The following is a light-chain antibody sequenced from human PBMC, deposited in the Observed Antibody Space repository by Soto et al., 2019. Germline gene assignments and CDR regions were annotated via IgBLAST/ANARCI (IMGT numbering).Light chain of an antibody. Sequence: QSVLTQPPSVSGAPGQRVTISCTGSSSNIGAGYDVHWYQQLPGTAPKLLIYGNSNRPSGVPDRFPGSKSGTSASLAINGLQAEVGADYYCQSYDSSLSGYVFGTGTKLTVL. V-gene: IGLV1-40*01. CDR2: GNS. CDR1: SSNIGAGYD. J-gene: IGLJ1*01. CDR3: QSYDSSLSGYV.